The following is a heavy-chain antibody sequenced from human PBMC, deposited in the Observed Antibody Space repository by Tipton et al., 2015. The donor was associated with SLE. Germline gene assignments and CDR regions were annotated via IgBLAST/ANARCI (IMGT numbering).Heavy chain of an antibody. CDR2: ISAYNGNT. CDR3: AREVGIGDFDY. D-gene: IGHD1-14*01. J-gene: IGHJ4*02. V-gene: IGHV1-18*01. Sequence: QSGAEVKKPGSSVKVSCEASGGTFSSYAISWVRQAPGQGLEWMGWISAYNGNTNYAQKLQGRVTMTTDTSTSTAYMELSSLRAEDTAVYYCAREVGIGDFDYWGQGTLVTVSS. CDR1: GGTFSSYA.